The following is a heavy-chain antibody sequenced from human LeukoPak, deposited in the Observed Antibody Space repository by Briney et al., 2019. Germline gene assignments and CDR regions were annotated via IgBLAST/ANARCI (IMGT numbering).Heavy chain of an antibody. Sequence: SQTLSLTCAISGDSVSTNTAAWSWIRQSPSRGLEWLGRTYFRFKWYNDYAVSVKSRITINPDTSKNQFSLQLNSVTPEDTAVYYCARSGPYSSGWNDYWGQGTLVTVSS. V-gene: IGHV6-1*01. CDR3: ARSGPYSSGWNDY. CDR2: TYFRFKWYN. J-gene: IGHJ4*02. D-gene: IGHD6-19*01. CDR1: GDSVSTNTAA.